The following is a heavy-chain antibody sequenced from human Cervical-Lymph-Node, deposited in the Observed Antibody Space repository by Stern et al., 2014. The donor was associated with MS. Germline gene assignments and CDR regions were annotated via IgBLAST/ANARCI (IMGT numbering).Heavy chain of an antibody. D-gene: IGHD4-11*01. J-gene: IGHJ4*02. V-gene: IGHV1-69*01. Sequence: EKLVESASEVKKPGSSVKVSCKPSGDTFSSYALSWVRQAPGQGLEWVGGLIPFFGATRYGQKFQGRVTITPEESTGTAFMELTNLTSDDTAVYYCALRRSYYVYWGQGTLITVSS. CDR1: GDTFSSYA. CDR3: ALRRSYYVY. CDR2: LIPFFGAT.